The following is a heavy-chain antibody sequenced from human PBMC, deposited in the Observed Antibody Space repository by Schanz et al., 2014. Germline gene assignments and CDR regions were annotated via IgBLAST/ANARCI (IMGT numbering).Heavy chain of an antibody. CDR3: ARANYRRKINFDY. Sequence: EVQLLDSGGGLVQPGGSLRLSCAASGFTFSTYAMSWVRQVPGKGLEWVSCTNGDGTNAKYADSVKGRFTMSRDNSKNTLYLQMNSLRAEDTAVYYCARANYRRKINFDYWGRGTLVTVSS. CDR1: GFTFSTYA. D-gene: IGHD3-10*01. J-gene: IGHJ4*02. V-gene: IGHV3-23*01. CDR2: TNGDGTNA.